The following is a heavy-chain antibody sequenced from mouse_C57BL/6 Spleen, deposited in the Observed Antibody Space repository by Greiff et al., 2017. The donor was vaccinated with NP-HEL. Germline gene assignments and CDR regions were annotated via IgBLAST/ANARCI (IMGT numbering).Heavy chain of an antibody. CDR1: GYTFTSYW. Sequence: QVQLQQPGTELVKPGASVKLSCKASGYTFTSYWMHWVKQRPGQGLEWIGNINPSNGGTNYNEKFKSKATLTVDKSSSTAYMQLSSLTSEDSAVYYCASKRSDYEYDEYFDVWGTGTTVTVSS. CDR2: INPSNGGT. CDR3: ASKRSDYEYDEYFDV. J-gene: IGHJ1*03. D-gene: IGHD2-4*01. V-gene: IGHV1-53*01.